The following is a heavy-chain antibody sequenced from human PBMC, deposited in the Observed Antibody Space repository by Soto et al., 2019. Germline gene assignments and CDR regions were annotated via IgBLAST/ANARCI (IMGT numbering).Heavy chain of an antibody. Sequence: GEPRKISCNGAGDSFTSYWISWVRQMPWKGLEWMGRIDPSDSYTNYSPSFQGHVTISADKSISTAYLQWSSLKASDTAMYYCARTPCSGGSCHDGMDVWGQGTTVTVPS. CDR1: GDSFTSYW. D-gene: IGHD2-15*01. J-gene: IGHJ6*02. V-gene: IGHV5-10-1*01. CDR3: ARTPCSGGSCHDGMDV. CDR2: IDPSDSYT.